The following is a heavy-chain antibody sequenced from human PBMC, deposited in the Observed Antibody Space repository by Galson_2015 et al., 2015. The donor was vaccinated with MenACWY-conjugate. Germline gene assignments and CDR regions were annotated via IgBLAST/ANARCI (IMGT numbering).Heavy chain of an antibody. Sequence: SLRLSCAASGFTFSDYYMSWIRQAPGKGLEWVSSISSSSSYIYYADSVKGRFTISRDNAKNSLYLQMNSLRAEDTAVYYCARAPLNYDILTGLRYYYYYGMDVWGQGTTVTVSS. CDR2: ISSSSSYI. V-gene: IGHV3-11*06. CDR1: GFTFSDYY. J-gene: IGHJ6*02. D-gene: IGHD3-9*01. CDR3: ARAPLNYDILTGLRYYYYYGMDV.